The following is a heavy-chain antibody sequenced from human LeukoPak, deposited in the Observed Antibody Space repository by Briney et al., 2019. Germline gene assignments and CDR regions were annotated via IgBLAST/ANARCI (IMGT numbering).Heavy chain of an antibody. D-gene: IGHD6-25*01. CDR1: GFTVSSNY. V-gene: IGHV3-53*01. CDR3: ARGAGGRLNFDY. Sequence: GGSLRLSCAASGFTVSSNYMSWVRQAPGKGLEWVSLIYSGGSTYYADSVKGRFTISRDNSKNTLYLQMNSLRAEDTAVYYCARGAGGRLNFDYWGQGTLVTVPS. CDR2: IYSGGST. J-gene: IGHJ4*02.